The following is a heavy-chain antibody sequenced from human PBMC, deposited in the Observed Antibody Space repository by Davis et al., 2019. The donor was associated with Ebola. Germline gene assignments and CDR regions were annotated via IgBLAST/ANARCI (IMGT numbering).Heavy chain of an antibody. J-gene: IGHJ4*02. Sequence: GESLKISCAASGFTFSSYGMHWVRQAPGKGLEWVAVIWYDGSNKYYADSVKGRFTISRDNSKNTLYLQMGSLRAEDMAVYYCARGGMVTATQFDYWGQGTLVTVSS. CDR1: GFTFSSYG. CDR2: IWYDGSNK. CDR3: ARGGMVTATQFDY. V-gene: IGHV3-33*01. D-gene: IGHD2-21*02.